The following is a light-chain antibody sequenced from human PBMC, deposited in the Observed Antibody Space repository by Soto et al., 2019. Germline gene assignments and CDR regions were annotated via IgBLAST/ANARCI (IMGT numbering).Light chain of an antibody. J-gene: IGKJ2*01. V-gene: IGKV3-15*01. CDR1: QSISSN. CDR2: DAS. CDR3: QQYTYWYT. Sequence: EIVMTQSPATLSVSPGERATLSCRASQSISSNLAWYQQKLGQAPRLLIYDASTRATGIPDRFSGSGSGTEFTLTISSLLSEDFAVYYCQQYTYWYTFGQGTKLEIK.